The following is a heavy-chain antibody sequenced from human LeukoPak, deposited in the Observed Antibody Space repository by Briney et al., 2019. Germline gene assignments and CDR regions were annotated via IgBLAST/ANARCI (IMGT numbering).Heavy chain of an antibody. V-gene: IGHV3-74*01. CDR1: GFTFSSYW. CDR2: INSDGSNT. CDR3: ARSPSCGGDCS. Sequence: PGGSLRLSCAASGFTFSSYWMHWVRQAPGKGLVWVSHINSDGSNTNYADSVKGRFTISRDNAKNTLYLQMNSLRAEDTAVYYCARSPSCGGDCSWGQGTLVTVSS. J-gene: IGHJ5*02. D-gene: IGHD2-21*02.